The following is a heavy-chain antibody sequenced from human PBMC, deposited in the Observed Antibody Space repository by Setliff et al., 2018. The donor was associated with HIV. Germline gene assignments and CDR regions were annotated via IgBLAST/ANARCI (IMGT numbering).Heavy chain of an antibody. CDR1: GFTFISYS. V-gene: IGHV3-21*01. D-gene: IGHD2-21*01. CDR2: ISSSSSYI. Sequence: GGSLRLSCAASGFTFISYSMNWVRQAPGKGLEWVSSISSSSSYIYYADSVKGRFTISRDNAKNSLYLQMSSLRAEDTAVYYCARDRPHMASALNYWGQGTLVTVSS. CDR3: ARDRPHMASALNY. J-gene: IGHJ4*02.